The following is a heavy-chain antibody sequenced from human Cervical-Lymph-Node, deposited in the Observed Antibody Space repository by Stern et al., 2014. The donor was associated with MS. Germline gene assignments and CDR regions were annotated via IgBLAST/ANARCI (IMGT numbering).Heavy chain of an antibody. CDR2: IIPIFGTT. V-gene: IGHV1-69*01. CDR3: ARLSGDLYYYGMDV. Sequence: QVQLGESGAEVKKPGASVKVSCTASGGTFSSYAISWGRQAPGQGREWMGGIIPIFGTTNYAQTLQGRGTITADATTTPAYMELSSLRSEDTAVYYCARLSGDLYYYGMDVWGQGTTVTVSS. D-gene: IGHD3-10*01. J-gene: IGHJ6*02. CDR1: GGTFSSYA.